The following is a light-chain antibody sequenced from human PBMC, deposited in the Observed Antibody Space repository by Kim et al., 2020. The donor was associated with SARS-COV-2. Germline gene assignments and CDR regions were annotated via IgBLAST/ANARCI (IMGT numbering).Light chain of an antibody. CDR2: DVN. Sequence: GQSITISCTGTRSDVGGYNYVSWYQQHPGKAPKLMIYDVNNRPSGISNRFSGSKSGNTASLTISGLQADDEADYYCSSYASSITWVFGGGTKVTVL. CDR3: SSYASSITWV. CDR1: RSDVGGYNY. V-gene: IGLV2-14*03. J-gene: IGLJ3*02.